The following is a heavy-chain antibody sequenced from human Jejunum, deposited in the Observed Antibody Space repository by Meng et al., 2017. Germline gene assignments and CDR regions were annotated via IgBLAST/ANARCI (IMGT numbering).Heavy chain of an antibody. Sequence: GESLKISCKGSGYSFSSKWSGWVLQMPGKGLEWMGIIYPDNSDTRYSTPFQGQVTISADKSISTTYLQWHSLKATDTAMYYCARHLLSFSNKYSYRMDVWGQGTTVTVSS. CDR2: IYPDNSDT. CDR3: ARHLLSFSNKYSYRMDV. D-gene: IGHD2-15*01. J-gene: IGHJ6*02. V-gene: IGHV5-51*01. CDR1: GYSFSSKW.